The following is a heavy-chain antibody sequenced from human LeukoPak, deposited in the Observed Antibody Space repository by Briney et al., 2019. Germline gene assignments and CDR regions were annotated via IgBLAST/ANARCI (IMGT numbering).Heavy chain of an antibody. CDR2: ISYDGSNK. D-gene: IGHD2-2*01. V-gene: IGHV3-30*18. J-gene: IGHJ4*02. CDR1: GFTFSSYV. CDR3: AKDFRIIVVVPAAFDY. Sequence: GGSLRLSCAASGFTFSSYVMSWVRQAPGKGLEWVAVISYDGSNKYYADSVKGRFTISRDNSKNTLYLQMNSLRAEDTAVYYCAKDFRIIVVVPAAFDYWGQGTLVTVSS.